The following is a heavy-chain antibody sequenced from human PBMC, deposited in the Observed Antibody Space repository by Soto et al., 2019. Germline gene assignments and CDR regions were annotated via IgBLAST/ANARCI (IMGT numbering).Heavy chain of an antibody. J-gene: IGHJ4*02. Sequence: ASVKVSCKASGYTFSGFYMHWVRQAPGQGLEWMGWINPNSGGTKSAEKFQGRVTMARDTSISTAYMELSRLTSDDTAVYYCASAAVTGTAGLDFWGQGTQVTVSS. D-gene: IGHD6-19*01. CDR2: INPNSGGT. V-gene: IGHV1-2*02. CDR1: GYTFSGFY. CDR3: ASAAVTGTAGLDF.